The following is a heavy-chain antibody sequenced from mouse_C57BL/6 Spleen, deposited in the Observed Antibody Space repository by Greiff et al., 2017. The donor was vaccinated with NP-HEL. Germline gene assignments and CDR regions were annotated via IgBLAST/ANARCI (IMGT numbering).Heavy chain of an antibody. Sequence: QVQLQQSGAELVRPGASVTLSCKASGYTFTDYEMHWVKQTPVHGLEWTGAIDPETGGTAYNQKFKGKAILTADKSSSTAYMELRSLTSEDSAVYYCTNYCFAYWGQGTLVTVSA. CDR1: GYTFTDYE. J-gene: IGHJ3*01. CDR3: TNYCFAY. V-gene: IGHV1-15*01. CDR2: IDPETGGT.